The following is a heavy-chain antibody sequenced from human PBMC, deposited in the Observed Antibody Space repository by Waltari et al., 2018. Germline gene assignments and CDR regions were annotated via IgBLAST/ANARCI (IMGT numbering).Heavy chain of an antibody. CDR2: VDNTGSP. J-gene: IGHJ4*02. V-gene: IGHV4-31*03. Sequence: QVHLQESGPGLVKPSQTLSVTCSISDDSINTGPFYFTWSRQYPGKGLEWIGYVDNTGSPSYNPSLRSRFSISVDTYRRHFSLKLMSVTAADTASYFCAISSSGGNYFDYWGRGTLVTVSS. CDR1: DDSINTGPFY. CDR3: AISSSGGNYFDY. D-gene: IGHD6-6*01.